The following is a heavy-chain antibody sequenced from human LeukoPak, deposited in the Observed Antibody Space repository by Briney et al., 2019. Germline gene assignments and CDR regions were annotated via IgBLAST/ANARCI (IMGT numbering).Heavy chain of an antibody. V-gene: IGHV4-4*07. CDR2: IYTSGST. J-gene: IGHJ3*02. Sequence: SETLSLTCTVSGYSISSGYYWSWIRQPAGKGLEWIGRIYTSGSTNYNPSLKSRVTMSVDTSKNQFSLRLSSVTAADTAVYYCARDVGAFDIWGQGTMVTVSS. CDR3: ARDVGAFDI. CDR1: GYSISSGYY.